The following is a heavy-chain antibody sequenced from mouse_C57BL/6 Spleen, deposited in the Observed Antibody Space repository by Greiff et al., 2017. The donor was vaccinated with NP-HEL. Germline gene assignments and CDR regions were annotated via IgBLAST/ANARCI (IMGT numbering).Heavy chain of an antibody. D-gene: IGHD1-1*01. CDR3: ARIPNYGSSLYWYFDV. CDR1: GYTFTSYW. Sequence: QVQLQQPGAELVKPGASVKMSCKASGYTFTSYWITWVKQKPGQGLEWIGDIYPGSGSTNYNEKFKSKATLTVDTSSSTAYMQLSSLTSEDSAVYYCARIPNYGSSLYWYFDVWGTGTTVTVSS. V-gene: IGHV1-55*01. CDR2: IYPGSGST. J-gene: IGHJ1*03.